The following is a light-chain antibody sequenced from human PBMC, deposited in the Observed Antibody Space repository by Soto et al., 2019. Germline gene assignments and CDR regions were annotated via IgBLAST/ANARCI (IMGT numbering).Light chain of an antibody. V-gene: IGLV1-51*01. J-gene: IGLJ3*02. CDR3: GTWDSSLSGGV. CDR2: DTY. CDR1: SSNIENHD. Sequence: QSVLTQPPSVSAAPGQKVTISCSGGSSNIENHDVSWYQQFPGTAPKLLIYDTYKRPSGISDRFSGSKSGTSATLGITGLQTGDEADYYCGTWDSSLSGGVFGGGTKLTVL.